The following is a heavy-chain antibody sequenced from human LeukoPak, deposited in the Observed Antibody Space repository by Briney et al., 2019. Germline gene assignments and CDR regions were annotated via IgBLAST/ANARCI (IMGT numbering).Heavy chain of an antibody. J-gene: IGHJ4*02. CDR1: GFTVSSNY. D-gene: IGHD6-19*01. CDR2: IKQDGSVK. CDR3: ARDPIAVAGTNDY. Sequence: GGSLRLSCAASGFTVSSNYMSWVRQAPGKGLEWVANIKQDGSVKHYVDSVKGRFTVSRDNAKNSLYLQTNSLRAEDTAVYYCARDPIAVAGTNDYWGQGTLVTVSS. V-gene: IGHV3-7*01.